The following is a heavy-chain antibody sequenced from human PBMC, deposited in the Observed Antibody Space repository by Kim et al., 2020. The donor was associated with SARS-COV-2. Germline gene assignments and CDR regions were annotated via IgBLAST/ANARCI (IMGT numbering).Heavy chain of an antibody. CDR3: ARDFRWFGERNWFDT. D-gene: IGHD3-10*01. J-gene: IGHJ5*02. V-gene: IGHV3-11*01. Sequence: VEGPFTISRDKAQNSLYLQMNSLRAEDTAVYYCARDFRWFGERNWFDTWGQGTLVTVSS.